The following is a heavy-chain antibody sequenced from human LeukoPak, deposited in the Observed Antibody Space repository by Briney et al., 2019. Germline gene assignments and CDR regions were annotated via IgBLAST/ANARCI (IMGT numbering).Heavy chain of an antibody. Sequence: SETLSLTCTVSGGSISSYYWGWIRQPPGKGLEWIGSIYHSGSTYYNPSLKSRVTISVDTSKNQFSLKLSSVTAADTAVYYCAGGYSYGSTYYYMDVWGKGTTVTISS. D-gene: IGHD5-18*01. J-gene: IGHJ6*03. CDR2: IYHSGST. CDR3: AGGYSYGSTYYYMDV. V-gene: IGHV4-39*07. CDR1: GGSISSYY.